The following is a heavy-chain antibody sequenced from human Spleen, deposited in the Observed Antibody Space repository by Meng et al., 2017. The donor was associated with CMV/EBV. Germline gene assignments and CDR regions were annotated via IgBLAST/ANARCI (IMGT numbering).Heavy chain of an antibody. Sequence: ASVKVSCKASGYTFTSYGISWVRQAPGQGLEWMGWISAYNGNTNYAQKFQGRVTMTRNTSISTAYMELSSLRSEDTAVYYCARGRPTGPLGGVIRGPFDYWGQGTLVTVSS. CDR1: GYTFTSYG. D-gene: IGHD3-16*02. CDR3: ARGRPTGPLGGVIRGPFDY. J-gene: IGHJ4*02. CDR2: ISAYNGNT. V-gene: IGHV1-18*01.